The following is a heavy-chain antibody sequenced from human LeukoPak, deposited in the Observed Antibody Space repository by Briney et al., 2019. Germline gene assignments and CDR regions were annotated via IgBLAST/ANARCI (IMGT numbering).Heavy chain of an antibody. J-gene: IGHJ3*02. D-gene: IGHD3-22*01. V-gene: IGHV3-66*01. Sequence: GGSLRLSCAASGFTVSSNYTSWVRQAPGKGLEWVSVIYSGGRTYYADAVKGRFTISRDNSKNTLYLQMNSLRAEDTAVYYCAREYYYDSSGYYYDAFDIWGQGTMVTVSS. CDR1: GFTVSSNY. CDR3: AREYYYDSSGYYYDAFDI. CDR2: IYSGGRT.